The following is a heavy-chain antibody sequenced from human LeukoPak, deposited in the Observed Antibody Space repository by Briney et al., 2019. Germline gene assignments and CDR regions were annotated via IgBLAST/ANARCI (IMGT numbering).Heavy chain of an antibody. Sequence: ASVKVSCKASGYTFTSYGISWVRQAPGQGLEWMGWISAYNGNTNHAQKLQGRVTMTTDTSTSTAYMELRSLRSDDTAVYYCASSSSWYLSGYYGMDVWGQGTTVTVSS. CDR2: ISAYNGNT. V-gene: IGHV1-18*01. D-gene: IGHD6-13*01. CDR1: GYTFTSYG. CDR3: ASSSSWYLSGYYGMDV. J-gene: IGHJ6*02.